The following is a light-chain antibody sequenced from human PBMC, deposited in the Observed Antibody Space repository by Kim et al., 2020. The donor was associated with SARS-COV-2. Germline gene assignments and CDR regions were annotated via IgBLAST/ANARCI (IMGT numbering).Light chain of an antibody. Sequence: APPGERATRVCRASQSVSSNLAWYQKNPGQAPRRLIYGAFTRATGIPARFSGSGSGTEFPLTINSLQSEDFAVYYCQKYKNWPYTFGEGTKLEI. CDR1: QSVSSN. V-gene: IGKV3-15*01. CDR3: QKYKNWPYT. J-gene: IGKJ2*01. CDR2: GAF.